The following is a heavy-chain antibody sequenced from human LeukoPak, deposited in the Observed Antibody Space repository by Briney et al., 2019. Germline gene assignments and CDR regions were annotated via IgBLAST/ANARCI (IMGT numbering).Heavy chain of an antibody. CDR3: ARTGGSFYFYYYMDV. V-gene: IGHV4-39*07. J-gene: IGHJ6*03. D-gene: IGHD1-26*01. CDR2: IHYTGTT. Sequence: SETLSLTCTVSGDSISSTNYYWGWIRQPPGKGLEWIGNIHYTGTTFYNPSLKSRVTISVDTSKNQFSLKLSSVTAADTAVYHCARTGGSFYFYYYMDVWGKGTTVTVSS. CDR1: GDSISSTNYY.